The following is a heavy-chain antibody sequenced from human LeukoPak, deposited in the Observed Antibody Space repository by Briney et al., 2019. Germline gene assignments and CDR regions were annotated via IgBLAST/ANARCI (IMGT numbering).Heavy chain of an antibody. J-gene: IGHJ4*02. V-gene: IGHV3-30*03. D-gene: IGHD4-17*01. CDR1: GFTFSSYW. Sequence: GGSLRLSCAASGFTFSSYWMSWVRQAPGKGLEWVAVISYDGSNKYYADSVKGRFTISRDNSKNTLYLQMNSLRAEDTAVYYCASSPMTTVTPFDYWGQGTLVTVSS. CDR3: ASSPMTTVTPFDY. CDR2: ISYDGSNK.